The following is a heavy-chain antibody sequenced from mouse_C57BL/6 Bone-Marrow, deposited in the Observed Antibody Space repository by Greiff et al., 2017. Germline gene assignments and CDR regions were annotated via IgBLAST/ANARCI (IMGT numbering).Heavy chain of an antibody. CDR1: GYTFTSYW. D-gene: IGHD3-2*02. J-gene: IGHJ1*03. CDR3: ARKAYYRYFDV. CDR2: IDPSDSYT. V-gene: IGHV1-69*01. Sequence: QVQLQQPGAELVMPGASVKLSCKASGYTFTSYWMHWVKQRPGQGLEWIGEIDPSDSYTNYNQKFKGKSTLTVDKSSSTAYMQLSSLTSEDSAVYYCARKAYYRYFDVWGTGTTVTVSS.